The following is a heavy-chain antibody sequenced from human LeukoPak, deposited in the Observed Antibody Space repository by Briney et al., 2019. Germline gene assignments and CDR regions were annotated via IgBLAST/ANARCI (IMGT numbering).Heavy chain of an antibody. Sequence: GGSLRLSCAASGFTFSKSWMSWVRQAPGKGLEWVANIKTDGSETRYVDSVKGRFTISRDNSKNTLYLQMNGLRAEDTAVYYCAKDRDGSSSDYWGQGTLVTVSS. D-gene: IGHD3-22*01. CDR2: IKTDGSET. J-gene: IGHJ4*02. CDR3: AKDRDGSSSDY. CDR1: GFTFSKSW. V-gene: IGHV3-7*03.